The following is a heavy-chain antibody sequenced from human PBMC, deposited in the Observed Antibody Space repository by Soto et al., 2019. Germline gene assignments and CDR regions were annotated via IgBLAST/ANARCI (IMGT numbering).Heavy chain of an antibody. D-gene: IGHD6-6*01. CDR1: GGSISSSSYY. Sequence: PSETLSLTCTVSGGSISSSSYYWGWIRQPPGKGLEWIGSIYYSGSTYYNPSLKSRVTISVDTSKNQFSLKLSSVTAADTAVYYCARRGLEYSSSPVDYWGQGTLVTVSS. J-gene: IGHJ4*02. V-gene: IGHV4-39*01. CDR3: ARRGLEYSSSPVDY. CDR2: IYYSGST.